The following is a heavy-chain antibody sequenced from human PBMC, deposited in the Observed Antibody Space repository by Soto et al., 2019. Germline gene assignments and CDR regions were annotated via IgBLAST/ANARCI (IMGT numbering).Heavy chain of an antibody. CDR1: VVTFTRYG. CDR2: ISSTTNYI. CDR3: ARESEDLTSNFDY. V-gene: IGHV3-21*06. J-gene: IGHJ4*02. Sequence: GGSLRLSCAASVVTFTRYGMNWVRQAPGKGLEWVSSISSTTNYIYYGDSMKGRFTISRDNAKNSLYLEMNSLRAEDTAVYYCARESEDLTSNFDYWGQGTLVTVSS.